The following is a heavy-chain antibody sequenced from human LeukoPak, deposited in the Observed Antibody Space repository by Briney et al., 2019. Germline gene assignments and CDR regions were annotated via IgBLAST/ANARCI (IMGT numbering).Heavy chain of an antibody. CDR1: EFIFSDYA. CDR2: IDKTTYPT. Sequence: GGSLRLSCAASEFIFSDYAMGWVRQAPGKGLEWVSTIDKTTYPTFYADSVKGRFTISRDNSKNTLYLQMNSLRAEDTAVYYCAKGAYDYIEMGYFDYWGQGTLVTVSS. D-gene: IGHD5-12*01. V-gene: IGHV3-23*05. CDR3: AKGAYDYIEMGYFDY. J-gene: IGHJ4*02.